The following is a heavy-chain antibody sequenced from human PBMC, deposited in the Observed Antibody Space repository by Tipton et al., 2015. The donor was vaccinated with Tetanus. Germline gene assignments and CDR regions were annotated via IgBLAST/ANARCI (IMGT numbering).Heavy chain of an antibody. D-gene: IGHD5-24*01. CDR1: GYSFTSYW. J-gene: IGHJ3*02. Sequence: VQLVQSGAELKKPGESLKISCKGSGYSFTSYWIGWVRQMPGKGLEWMGIIYPGDSDAIYSPSFQGLVTMTAVNSISSAYLQWSSLKATATPIYYCARRTTDGPNWDVFDTWGQGTTVTVYS. CDR2: IYPGDSDA. V-gene: IGHV5-51*01. CDR3: ARRTTDGPNWDVFDT.